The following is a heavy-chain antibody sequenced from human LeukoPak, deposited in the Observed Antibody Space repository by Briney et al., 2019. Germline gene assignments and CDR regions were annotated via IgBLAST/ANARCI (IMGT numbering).Heavy chain of an antibody. D-gene: IGHD2-21*01. CDR1: GFIFSNYA. CDR2: ISGSGGNT. CDR3: ATEKGDSPDY. J-gene: IGHJ4*02. V-gene: IGHV3-23*01. Sequence: GGSLRLSCAASGFIFSNYAMSWVRQAPGKGLEWVSGISGSGGNTYHADSVKGRFTISRDNSKNTLYVQMNSLRAEDTAVYYCATEKGDSPDYWGQGTLVTVSS.